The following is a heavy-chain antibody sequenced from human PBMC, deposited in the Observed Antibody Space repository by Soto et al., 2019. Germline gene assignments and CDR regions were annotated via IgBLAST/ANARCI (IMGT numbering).Heavy chain of an antibody. J-gene: IGHJ6*02. D-gene: IGHD6-19*01. Sequence: SETLSLTCTVSGGSISSSSYYWGWIRQPPGKGLEWIGSIYYSGSTYYNPSLKSRVTISVDTSKNQFSLKLSSVTAADTAVYYCARQKAVADQRDYYYYYYGMDVWGQGTTVTVSS. CDR1: GGSISSSSYY. CDR3: ARQKAVADQRDYYYYYYGMDV. CDR2: IYYSGST. V-gene: IGHV4-39*01.